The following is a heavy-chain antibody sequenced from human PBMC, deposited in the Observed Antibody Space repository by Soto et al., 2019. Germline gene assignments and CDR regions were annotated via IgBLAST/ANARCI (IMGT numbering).Heavy chain of an antibody. Sequence: QITLKESGPTLVKPTETLTLTCTFSGFSLSTVGVGVGWILQPPGKALQWLALIYWNGFKYYSPSLTNRLTISKDPSKNQGVLTMTDMDPVDAGTFFCARKGQLVGAGFDPWGQGTLVTVSS. CDR3: ARKGQLVGAGFDP. CDR1: GFSLSTVGVG. V-gene: IGHV2-5*01. J-gene: IGHJ5*02. CDR2: IYWNGFK. D-gene: IGHD6-6*01.